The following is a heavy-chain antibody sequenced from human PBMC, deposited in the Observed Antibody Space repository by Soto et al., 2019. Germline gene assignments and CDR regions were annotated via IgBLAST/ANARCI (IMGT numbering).Heavy chain of an antibody. CDR3: ARVGHITNYGMAV. V-gene: IGHV1-69*01. J-gene: IGHJ6*02. D-gene: IGHD1-26*01. Sequence: QVQLVQSGAEVKKPGSSVKVSCGASGGTFSSYPINWVRQAPGQGLEWMGGIIPFFDTSNYAQKFQGRVTITADESTSTAYMELRSLRSEDTAVYYCARVGHITNYGMAVWGQGTTVTVSS. CDR1: GGTFSSYP. CDR2: IIPFFDTS.